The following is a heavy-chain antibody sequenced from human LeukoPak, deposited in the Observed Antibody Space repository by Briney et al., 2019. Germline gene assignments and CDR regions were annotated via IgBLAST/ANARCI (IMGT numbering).Heavy chain of an antibody. J-gene: IGHJ6*03. CDR1: GGTFSSYA. CDR2: IIPIFGTA. V-gene: IGHV1-69*01. Sequence: ASVKVSCKASGGTFSSYAISWVRQAPGQGLEWMGGIIPIFGTANYAQKFQGRVTITADESTSTAYMELSSLRSEDTAVYYCARGAQAFDFWSDYLYYYMDVWGKGTTVTVSS. D-gene: IGHD3-3*01. CDR3: ARGAQAFDFWSDYLYYYMDV.